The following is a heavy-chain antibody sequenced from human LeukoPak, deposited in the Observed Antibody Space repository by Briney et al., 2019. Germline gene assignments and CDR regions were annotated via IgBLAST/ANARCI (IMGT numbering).Heavy chain of an antibody. CDR3: GKVARFRFSATNIFDS. D-gene: IGHD3-3*01. Sequence: ASVKVSCKASGYTFTDYYIHWVQQAPGKGLVWMGRINPEDGETVYAESFQGRVTITADTSIATGNMELSSLRSEDTAVYFCGKVARFRFSATNIFDSWGQGTLVTVSS. V-gene: IGHV1-69-2*01. CDR1: GYTFTDYY. CDR2: INPEDGET. J-gene: IGHJ4*02.